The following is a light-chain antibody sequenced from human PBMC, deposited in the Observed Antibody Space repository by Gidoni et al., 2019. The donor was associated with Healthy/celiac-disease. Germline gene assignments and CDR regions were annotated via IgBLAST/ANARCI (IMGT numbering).Light chain of an antibody. CDR1: QSVSSSY. CDR3: QQYGSSAWT. Sequence: EIALTQSPGTLSLSPGERATLSCRASQSVSSSYVAWYQQKPGQAPRLLIYGASSRATGIPDRFSGSGSGTDFTLTISRLEPEDFAVYYCQQYGSSAWTFGQGTKVEIK. J-gene: IGKJ1*01. CDR2: GAS. V-gene: IGKV3-20*01.